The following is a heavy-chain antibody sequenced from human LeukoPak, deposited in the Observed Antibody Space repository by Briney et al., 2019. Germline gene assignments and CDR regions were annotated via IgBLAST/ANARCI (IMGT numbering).Heavy chain of an antibody. J-gene: IGHJ4*02. CDR3: AARSSGNPYF. Sequence: PGGSLRLSCAASGFTFGSCWMNWVRQTPGKGLEWVANINQDGSQKFYVDSVKGRFTISRDNANNSLYLQMNSLRAEDTAVYYCAARSSGNPYFWGQGTLVTVSS. D-gene: IGHD1-26*01. CDR2: INQDGSQK. CDR1: GFTFGSCW. V-gene: IGHV3-7*01.